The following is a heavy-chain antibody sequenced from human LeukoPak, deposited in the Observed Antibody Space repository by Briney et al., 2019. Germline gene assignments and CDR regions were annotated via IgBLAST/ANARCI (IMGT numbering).Heavy chain of an antibody. J-gene: IGHJ4*02. CDR2: IYTRGST. V-gene: IGHV4-61*02. CDR3: ARSYYNLPSFDY. Sequence: TSETLSLTCTVSGGSISSGSYYWSWIRQPAGKGLEWIGRIYTRGSTNYNPSLKSRVTISVDTSKNQFSLKLSSVTAADTAVYFCARSYYNLPSFDYWGQGTLVTVSS. CDR1: GGSISSGSYY. D-gene: IGHD3-3*01.